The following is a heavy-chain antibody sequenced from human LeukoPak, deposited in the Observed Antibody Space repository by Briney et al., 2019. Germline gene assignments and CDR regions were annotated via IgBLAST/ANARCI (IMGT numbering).Heavy chain of an antibody. D-gene: IGHD3-3*01. Sequence: GGSLRLSCAASGFTFSSYAMSWVRQAPGKGLEWVSAISGSGGSTYYADSVKGRFTISRDNSKNTLYLQMNSLRAEDTAVYYCAKDQPSTIFGVVTADNDAFDIWGQGTMVTVSS. V-gene: IGHV3-23*01. J-gene: IGHJ3*02. CDR3: AKDQPSTIFGVVTADNDAFDI. CDR2: ISGSGGST. CDR1: GFTFSSYA.